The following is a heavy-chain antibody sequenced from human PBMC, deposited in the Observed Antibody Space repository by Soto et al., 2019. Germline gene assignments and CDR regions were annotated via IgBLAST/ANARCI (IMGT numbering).Heavy chain of an antibody. Sequence: SVKVSCKAPGGTFSCYAISWVRQSPGKGLEWMGGIIPIFGTANYAQKFQGRVTITADESTSTAYMELSSLRSEDTAVYYCARRTGLSLGELSLTYWYFDLWGRGTLVTVS. CDR3: ARRTGLSLGELSLTYWYFDL. CDR1: GGTFSCYA. CDR2: IIPIFGTA. J-gene: IGHJ2*01. D-gene: IGHD3-16*02. V-gene: IGHV1-69*13.